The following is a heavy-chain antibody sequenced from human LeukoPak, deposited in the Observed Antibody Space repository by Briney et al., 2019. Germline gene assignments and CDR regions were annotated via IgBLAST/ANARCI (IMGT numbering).Heavy chain of an antibody. CDR3: ARDMRSSGYPDAFDI. CDR2: IYSGGST. V-gene: IGHV3-66*01. CDR1: GFTVSSNY. Sequence: GGSLRLSCAASGFTVSSNYMSWVRQAPGKGLEWVSVIYSGGSTYYADSVKGRFTISRDNSKNTLYLQMNSLRAEDTAVYYCARDMRSSGYPDAFDIWGQGTMVTVSS. J-gene: IGHJ3*02. D-gene: IGHD3-22*01.